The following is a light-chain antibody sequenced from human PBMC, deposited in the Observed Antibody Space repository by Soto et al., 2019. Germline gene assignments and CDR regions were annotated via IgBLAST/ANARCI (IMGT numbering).Light chain of an antibody. J-gene: IGKJ1*01. V-gene: IGKV1-5*01. CDR3: QQYNSYSWT. CDR2: DAS. CDR1: QSLSSW. Sequence: DIQMTQSPSTLSASVGDRVTITCRASQSLSSWLAWYQQKPGKAPKLLIYDASSLESGVPSRFSGSGSGTEFTLTISSPQPDDFATYDCQQYNSYSWTFGQGTKVEIK.